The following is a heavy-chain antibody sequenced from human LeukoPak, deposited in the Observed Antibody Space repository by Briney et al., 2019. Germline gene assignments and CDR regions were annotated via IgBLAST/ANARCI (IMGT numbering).Heavy chain of an antibody. CDR3: ARVGLGVGSGRKASGFDP. CDR2: IKEDGSEK. J-gene: IGHJ5*02. CDR1: GFTFSGYW. D-gene: IGHD3-10*01. Sequence: GGSLRLSCVASGFTFSGYWMTWVRQAPGKGLEWVANIKEDGSEKDYVDSVKGRFTISRDNTKNSLYLQMNSLRAEDTAVYYCARVGLGVGSGRKASGFDPWGQGTLVTVSS. V-gene: IGHV3-7*01.